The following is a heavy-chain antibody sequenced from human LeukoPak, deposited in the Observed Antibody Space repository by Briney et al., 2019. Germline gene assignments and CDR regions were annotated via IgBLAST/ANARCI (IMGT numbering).Heavy chain of an antibody. CDR3: TRRSIEGTTKGIDY. V-gene: IGHV3-73*01. Sequence: GGSLRLSCAASGFTFSGSAMHWVRQASGKGLEWVARIRSKANSYATAYAASVKGRFTISRDDSKNTAYLQMNSLKTEDTAVYYCTRRSIEGTTKGIDYWGQGTLVTVSS. J-gene: IGHJ4*02. CDR1: GFTFSGSA. D-gene: IGHD4-17*01. CDR2: IRSKANSYAT.